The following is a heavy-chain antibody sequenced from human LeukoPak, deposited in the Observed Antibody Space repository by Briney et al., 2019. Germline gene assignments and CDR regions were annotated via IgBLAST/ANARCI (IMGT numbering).Heavy chain of an antibody. V-gene: IGHV5-51*01. CDR1: GYSFTSYW. CDR3: ARREGMTHDAFDI. J-gene: IGHJ3*02. Sequence: GESLKISCKGSGYSFTSYWIGWVRQLPGKGLEWMGIIYPGDSDTRYSPSFQGQVTISADKSISTAYLQWSSLKASDTAMYYCARREGMTHDAFDIWGQGTMVTVSS. CDR2: IYPGDSDT.